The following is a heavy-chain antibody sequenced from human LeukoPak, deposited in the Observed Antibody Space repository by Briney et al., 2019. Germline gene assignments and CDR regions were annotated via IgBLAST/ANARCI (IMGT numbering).Heavy chain of an antibody. CDR3: ARDFEYYYGSGSRGTHDY. CDR2: IRYDGSNK. V-gene: IGHV3-30*02. Sequence: GGSLRLSCAASGFTFSSYGMHWVRQAPGKGLEWVAFIRYDGSNKYYADSVKGRFTISRDNSKNTLYLQMNSLRAEDTAVYYCARDFEYYYGSGSRGTHDYWGQGTLVTVSS. J-gene: IGHJ4*02. CDR1: GFTFSSYG. D-gene: IGHD3-10*01.